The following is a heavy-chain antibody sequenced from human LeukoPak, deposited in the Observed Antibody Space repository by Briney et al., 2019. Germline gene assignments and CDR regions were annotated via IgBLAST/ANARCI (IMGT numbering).Heavy chain of an antibody. CDR3: ARYVDFNTHIVVVTAIQDAFDI. CDR2: INHSGST. D-gene: IGHD2-21*02. J-gene: IGHJ3*02. V-gene: IGHV4-34*01. Sequence: PSETLSLTCAVYGGSFSGYYWSWIRQPPGKGLEWIGEINHSGSTNYNPSLKSRVTISVDTSKNQFSLKLSSVTAADTAVYYCARYVDFNTHIVVVTAIQDAFDIWGQGTMVTVSS. CDR1: GGSFSGYY.